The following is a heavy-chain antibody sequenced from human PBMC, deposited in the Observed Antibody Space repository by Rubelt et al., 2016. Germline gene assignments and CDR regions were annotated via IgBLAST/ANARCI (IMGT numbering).Heavy chain of an antibody. V-gene: IGHV4-39*01. J-gene: IGHJ4*02. D-gene: IGHD5-18*01. CDR2: ISYSGNT. CDR1: GDSISSSNYY. Sequence: QLQLQESGPGLVKPSETLSLTCTVSGDSISSSNYYWGWIRQPPGKGLEWVGAISYSGNTYYNPSLKSRVTITVDTSKNQFSLKLSSVTAADTAVYYCVRLPKSGYNYGHYFDYWGQGTLVTVSS. CDR3: VRLPKSGYNYGHYFDY.